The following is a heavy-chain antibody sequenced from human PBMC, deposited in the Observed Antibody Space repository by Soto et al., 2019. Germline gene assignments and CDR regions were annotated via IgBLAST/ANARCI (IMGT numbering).Heavy chain of an antibody. D-gene: IGHD2-21*01. Sequence: QVLLVQSGAEVKKHGASVTVSCKASGYTFTDYTMHWVRKAPGQSLEWIGSMYAGNGNTKYSEKFQVRVTITRGPAASTAYRELSSLTAEDSAVYYCARDVRGVAYCDFWGQGTLVTVSS. CDR2: MYAGNGNT. V-gene: IGHV1-3*01. CDR3: ARDVRGVAYCDF. CDR1: GYTFTDYT. J-gene: IGHJ4*02.